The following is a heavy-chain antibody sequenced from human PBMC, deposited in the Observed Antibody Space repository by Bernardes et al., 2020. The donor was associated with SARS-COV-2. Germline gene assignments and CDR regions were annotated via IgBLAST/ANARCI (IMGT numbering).Heavy chain of an antibody. Sequence: GGSLRLSCAASGFTVSVNYMSWVRQAPGKGLEWVSVIYSGGSTYYADSVKGRFTISRDNSKNTLYLQMNSLRAEDTAVYYCARDVGGNSRGYFDYWGQGILVTVSS. D-gene: IGHD2-21*02. V-gene: IGHV3-66*02. CDR1: GFTVSVNY. CDR2: IYSGGST. CDR3: ARDVGGNSRGYFDY. J-gene: IGHJ4*02.